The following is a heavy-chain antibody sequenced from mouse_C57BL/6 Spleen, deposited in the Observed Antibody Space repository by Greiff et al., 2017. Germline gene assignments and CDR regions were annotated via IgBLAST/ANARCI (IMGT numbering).Heavy chain of an antibody. CDR1: GYTFTSYW. Sequence: VQLQQSGAELAKPGASVKLSCKASGYTFTSYWMHWVKQRPGQGLEWIGYITPSSGYTKYNQKFKDKATLTADKSSSTAYMQLSSLTYEDSAVXYCARGTYDYDGPYYYAMDYWGQGTSVTVSS. J-gene: IGHJ4*01. CDR3: ARGTYDYDGPYYYAMDY. CDR2: ITPSSGYT. D-gene: IGHD2-4*01. V-gene: IGHV1-7*01.